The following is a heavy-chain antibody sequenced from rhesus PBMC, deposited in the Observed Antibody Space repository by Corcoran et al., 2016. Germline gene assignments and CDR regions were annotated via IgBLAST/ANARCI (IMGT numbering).Heavy chain of an antibody. CDR2: IYDVGSST. CDR1: GYSISSSF. V-gene: IGHV4-169*02. D-gene: IGHD1-44*02. Sequence: QVQLQESGPGLVKPSETLSVTFAVSGYSISSSFWSWIRQAPGKGLGWIGGIYDVGSSTTDNPSLKSRVTLSVDTSKNQCSLKLTSVTAADTAVYYCASSSVGATHFDYWGQGVLVTVSS. CDR3: ASSSVGATHFDY. J-gene: IGHJ4*01.